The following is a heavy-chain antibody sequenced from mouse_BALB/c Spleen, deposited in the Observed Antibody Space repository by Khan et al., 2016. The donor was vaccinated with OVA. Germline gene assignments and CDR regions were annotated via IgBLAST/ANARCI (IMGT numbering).Heavy chain of an antibody. CDR3: VNHGSTSAWFTY. CDR2: INPSTDYT. V-gene: IGHV1-7*01. Sequence: VQLQQSGAELAKPGASVKMSCKASGYTFTSFWMHWVKQRPGQGLEWIGYINPSTDYTEYNQRFKDKATLTADKSSSTAYMRLTSLTSDDSAVYYCVNHGSTSAWFTYWGQGTLVTVS. CDR1: GYTFTSFW. D-gene: IGHD1-1*01. J-gene: IGHJ3*01.